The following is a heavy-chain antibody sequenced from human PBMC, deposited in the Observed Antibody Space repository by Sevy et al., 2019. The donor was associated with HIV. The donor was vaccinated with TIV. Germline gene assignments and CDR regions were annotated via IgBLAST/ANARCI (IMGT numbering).Heavy chain of an antibody. CDR3: ARDLEFYDYGDYGPAFMPDY. V-gene: IGHV3-33*01. Sequence: GGSLRLSCAASGFTFSTYGMHWVRQAPGKGLEWVAVIRFDGSNTYYADSVKGRFSISREIAKNTLNLQMNSLRAEDTAVYYGARDLEFYDYGDYGPAFMPDYWGQGTLVTVSS. CDR2: IRFDGSNT. CDR1: GFTFSTYG. D-gene: IGHD4-17*01. J-gene: IGHJ4*02.